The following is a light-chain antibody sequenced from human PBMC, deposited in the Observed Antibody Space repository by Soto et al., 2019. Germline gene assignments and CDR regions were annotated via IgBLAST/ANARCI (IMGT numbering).Light chain of an antibody. Sequence: DIQLTQSPSFLSAFVGGRVTITCRASQGIATSLAWYQQKPGKAPELLIYDASTLESGVPSRFSGSGYGAEFTLTISSLQPDDFATYYCHQTSRYPLTFGGGTKVEIK. CDR3: HQTSRYPLT. CDR2: DAS. J-gene: IGKJ4*01. CDR1: QGIATS. V-gene: IGKV1-9*01.